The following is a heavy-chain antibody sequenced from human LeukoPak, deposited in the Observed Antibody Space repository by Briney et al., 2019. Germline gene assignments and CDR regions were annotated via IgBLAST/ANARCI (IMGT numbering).Heavy chain of an antibody. J-gene: IGHJ6*03. V-gene: IGHV1-18*04. D-gene: IGHD1-26*01. CDR1: GYTFTNYG. CDR3: ARDGPLILGAADYYSYFYMDV. CDR2: ISAYNGNT. Sequence: ASVKVSCKASGYTFTNYGITWVRQAPGQGLEWMGWISAYNGNTNYAQKFQGRVTVTTDTSTTTAYMDLRSLRSDDTAVYYCARDGPLILGAADYYSYFYMDVWGKGTTVTVS.